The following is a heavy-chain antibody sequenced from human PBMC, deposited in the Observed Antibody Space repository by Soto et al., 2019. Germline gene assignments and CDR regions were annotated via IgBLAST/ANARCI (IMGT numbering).Heavy chain of an antibody. D-gene: IGHD5-12*01. CDR3: AARGGLPRSY. J-gene: IGHJ4*02. CDR1: GGSISSGGYS. CDR2: IYHSGST. Sequence: QLQLQESGSGLVKPSQTLSLTCAVSGGSISSGGYSWSWIRQPPGKGLEWIGYIYHSGSTYYNPALXMXVXIXXDRSKNQFSLKLSSVAAADTAVYYCAARGGLPRSYWGQGTLVSVSS. V-gene: IGHV4-30-2*01.